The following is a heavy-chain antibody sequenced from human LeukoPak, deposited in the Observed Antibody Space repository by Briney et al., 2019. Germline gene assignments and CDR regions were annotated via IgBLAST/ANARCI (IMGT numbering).Heavy chain of an antibody. CDR3: SSSGWYFYFDY. Sequence: PGGSLRLSCAASGCTFSSYAMHWVRQAPGKGLEWVAVISYDGSKYYADSVKGRFTISRDNSKNTLYLQMNSLRAEDTAVYYCSSSGWYFYFDYWGQGTLVTVSS. V-gene: IGHV3-30*04. J-gene: IGHJ4*02. CDR1: GCTFSSYA. D-gene: IGHD6-19*01. CDR2: ISYDGSK.